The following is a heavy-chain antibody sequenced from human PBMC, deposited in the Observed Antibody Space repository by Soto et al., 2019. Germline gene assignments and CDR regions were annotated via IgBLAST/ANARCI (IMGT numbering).Heavy chain of an antibody. CDR1: GFSFSSYW. D-gene: IGHD5-18*01. CDR2: IKTDGSSA. V-gene: IGHV3-74*01. Sequence: EVQLVESGGGLVQPGGSLRLSCAASGFSFSSYWIHWVRQAPGKGLVWASRIKTDGSSADYADSVKGRFTISGDNAKNTLYLQMNNLRGEDTAVYFCAKREGNTYGLFHWGQGTLVAVSS. J-gene: IGHJ4*02. CDR3: AKREGNTYGLFH.